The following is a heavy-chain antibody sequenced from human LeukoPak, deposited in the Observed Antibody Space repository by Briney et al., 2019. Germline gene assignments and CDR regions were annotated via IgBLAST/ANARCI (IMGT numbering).Heavy chain of an antibody. J-gene: IGHJ5*02. CDR3: AREVSGDPWYNWFDP. D-gene: IGHD4-17*01. V-gene: IGHV3-74*01. Sequence: PGGSLRLSCAASGFTFSSYGMHWVRQAPGKGLVWVSRINSDGSSTTYADSVKGRFTISRGNAKNTLYLQMNSLRAEDTAVYYCAREVSGDPWYNWFDPWGQGTLVTVSS. CDR2: INSDGSST. CDR1: GFTFSSYG.